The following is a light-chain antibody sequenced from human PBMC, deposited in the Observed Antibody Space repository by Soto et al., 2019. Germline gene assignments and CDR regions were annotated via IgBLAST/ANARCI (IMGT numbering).Light chain of an antibody. CDR1: SSDVGGYNY. V-gene: IGLV2-11*01. Sequence: QSVLTQPRSVSGSPGQSVTISCTGTSSDVGGYNYVSWYQHHPGEAPKLMIYDVSERPSGVPDRFSGSKSGNTASLTISGLQADDEADYYCCSYRGMYTWVFGGGTQLTVL. CDR2: DVS. J-gene: IGLJ3*02. CDR3: CSYRGMYTWV.